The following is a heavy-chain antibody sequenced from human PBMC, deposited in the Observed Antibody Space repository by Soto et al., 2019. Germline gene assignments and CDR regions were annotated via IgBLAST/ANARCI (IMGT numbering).Heavy chain of an antibody. Sequence: EVQLLESGGGLVQPGGSLRLSCSASGFTFTSYAMSWVRQAPGKGLEWVSGISGSGGDTKSADSVMGRFTISRDNFMKMLYLQMNSLRTEDTAVYYCAKHDFWTLYNSGLDSWGQGTLVTVSS. J-gene: IGHJ4*02. CDR3: AKHDFWTLYNSGLDS. CDR2: ISGSGGDT. D-gene: IGHD3-3*01. CDR1: GFTFTSYA. V-gene: IGHV3-23*01.